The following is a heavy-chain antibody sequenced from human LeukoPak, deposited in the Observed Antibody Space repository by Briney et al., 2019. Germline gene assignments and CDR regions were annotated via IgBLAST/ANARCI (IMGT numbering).Heavy chain of an antibody. CDR1: GFIFSSYS. CDR3: GQDWAWGAFGN. Sequence: GGSLRLSCAASGFIFSSYSMNWVRQAPGKGLECVSGSTSGGITFYASSVKGRFTISRDNSGKTLYLQINSLRAEDKALYYCGQDWAWGAFGNWGQGALVTVS. D-gene: IGHD1-26*01. CDR2: STSGGIT. J-gene: IGHJ4*02. V-gene: IGHV3-23*01.